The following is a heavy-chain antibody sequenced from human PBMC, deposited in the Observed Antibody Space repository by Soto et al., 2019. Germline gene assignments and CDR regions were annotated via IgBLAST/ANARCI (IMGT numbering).Heavy chain of an antibody. CDR1: GYTFTSYG. CDR2: ISAYNGNT. V-gene: IGHV1-18*01. D-gene: IGHD6-13*01. J-gene: IGHJ4*02. Sequence: ASVKVSCKASGYTFTSYGISWVRQAPGQGLEWMGWISAYNGNTNYAQKLQGRVTMTTDTSTSTAYMELRSLRSDDTAVYYCVRVTPSIAAAGTSPDYWGQGTLVTVSS. CDR3: VRVTPSIAAAGTSPDY.